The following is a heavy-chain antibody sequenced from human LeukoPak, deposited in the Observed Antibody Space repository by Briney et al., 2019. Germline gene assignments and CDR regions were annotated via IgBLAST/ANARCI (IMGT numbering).Heavy chain of an antibody. Sequence: QAGGSLRLSCATSGFTSSSYDMNWVRQAPGKGLEWVSYISSSGSNKLYADSVKGRFAISRDNAKNSLYLQMNSLRAEETAVYYCTTVGAANNYFMEVWGQGTTVTVSS. CDR3: TTVGAANNYFMEV. CDR2: ISSSGSNK. CDR1: GFTSSSYD. J-gene: IGHJ6*02. V-gene: IGHV3-48*03. D-gene: IGHD1-1*01.